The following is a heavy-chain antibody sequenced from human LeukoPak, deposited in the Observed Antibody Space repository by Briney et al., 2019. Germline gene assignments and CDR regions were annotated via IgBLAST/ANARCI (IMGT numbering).Heavy chain of an antibody. CDR2: IYFDTKNI. V-gene: IGHV3-33*01. D-gene: IGHD2-8*01. CDR3: ARESCLNAVCYTGEGAFDI. Sequence: GGSLRLSCAASGFSFSSYGLHWVRQAPGKGLEWVAVIYFDTKNIHYADSVKGRFAVSRDDSKNTLYLQMNSLRAEDTAVYYCARESCLNAVCYTGEGAFDIWGQGTMVTVSS. J-gene: IGHJ3*02. CDR1: GFSFSSYG.